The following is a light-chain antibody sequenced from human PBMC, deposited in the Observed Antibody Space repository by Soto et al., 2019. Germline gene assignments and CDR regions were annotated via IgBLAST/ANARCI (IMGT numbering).Light chain of an antibody. CDR1: QSVSSSY. Sequence: ETALTHSPGTMSFSPAERDTISCRASQSVSSSYLAWYQQKPGQATRIIIYGESSRATGIKDRFSGSGSGTDFTLTIRRMEPEDFAVYYCQQYGSSLITLGNGKRVEIK. CDR2: GES. CDR3: QQYGSSLIT. V-gene: IGKV3-20*01. J-gene: IGKJ5*01.